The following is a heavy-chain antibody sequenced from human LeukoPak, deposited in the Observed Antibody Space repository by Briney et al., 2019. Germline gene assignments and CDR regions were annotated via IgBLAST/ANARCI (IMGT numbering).Heavy chain of an antibody. CDR1: GFTFSNYW. CDR3: ARQNGIVVVPAARIDY. CDR2: IYYSGST. J-gene: IGHJ4*02. D-gene: IGHD2-2*01. V-gene: IGHV4-39*01. Sequence: GSLRLSCAASGFTFSNYWMSWVRQPPGKGLEWIGSIYYSGSTYYNPSLKSRVTISVDTSKNQFSLKLSSVTAADTAVYYCARQNGIVVVPAARIDYWGQGTLVTVSS.